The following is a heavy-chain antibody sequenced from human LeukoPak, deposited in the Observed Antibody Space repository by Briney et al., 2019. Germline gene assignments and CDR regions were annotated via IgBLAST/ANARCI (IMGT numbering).Heavy chain of an antibody. Sequence: SCKASGYTFTSYGISWVRQAPGKGLEWVANIKQDGSEKYYVDSVKGRFTISRDNAKNSLYLQMNSLRAEDTAVYYCARDRYSSGWFGDNWFDPWGQGTLVTVSS. V-gene: IGHV3-7*01. CDR3: ARDRYSSGWFGDNWFDP. D-gene: IGHD6-19*01. J-gene: IGHJ5*02. CDR2: IKQDGSEK. CDR1: GYTFTSYG.